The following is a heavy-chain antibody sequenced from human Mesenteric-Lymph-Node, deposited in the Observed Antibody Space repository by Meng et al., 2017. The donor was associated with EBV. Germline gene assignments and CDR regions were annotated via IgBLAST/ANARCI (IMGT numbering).Heavy chain of an antibody. Sequence: QVQLLESGPVLGKPSGTLSLTCTVSGGSISSNNWWTWVRQPPGKGLEWIGEIFHTGSTNYNPSLKSRVTMSVDKSKNLFSLTLNSVIAADTAVYYCASHTTYSTTGYLFLQHWGQGTLVTVSS. J-gene: IGHJ1*01. CDR3: ASHTTYSTTGYLFLQH. CDR1: GGSISSNNW. V-gene: IGHV4-4*02. D-gene: IGHD3-9*01. CDR2: IFHTGST.